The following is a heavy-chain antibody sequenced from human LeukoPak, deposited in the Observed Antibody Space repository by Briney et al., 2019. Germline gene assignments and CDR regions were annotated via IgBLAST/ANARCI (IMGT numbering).Heavy chain of an antibody. D-gene: IGHD6-13*01. Sequence: PGGSLRLSCAASGFTFSSYSMNWVRQAPGKGLEWVSSISSSSSYIYYADSVKGRFTISRDNSKNTLYLQMNSLRAEDAAVYYCARGYPYSISWSGPFDYWGQGTLVTVSS. J-gene: IGHJ4*02. V-gene: IGHV3-21*04. CDR2: ISSSSSYI. CDR3: ARGYPYSISWSGPFDY. CDR1: GFTFSSYS.